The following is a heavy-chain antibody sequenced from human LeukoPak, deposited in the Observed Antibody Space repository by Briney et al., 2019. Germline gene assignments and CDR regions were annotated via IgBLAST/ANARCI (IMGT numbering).Heavy chain of an antibody. D-gene: IGHD2-8*01. V-gene: IGHV3-15*01. Sequence: GGSVRLSCSASGFTFSNAWMSWVRQAPGKGLEWVGRIKSKTDGGTTDYAAPVKGRFTISSDDSKNTLYLQMNSLKTEDTAVYYCTTLIVGWFDPWGQGTLVTLSS. CDR3: TTLIVGWFDP. J-gene: IGHJ5*02. CDR2: IKSKTDGGTT. CDR1: GFTFSNAW.